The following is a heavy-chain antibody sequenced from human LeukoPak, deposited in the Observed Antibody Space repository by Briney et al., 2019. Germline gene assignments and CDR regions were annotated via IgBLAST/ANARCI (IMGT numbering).Heavy chain of an antibody. CDR1: GFTVSSNC. CDR2: ISGSGGST. Sequence: GGSLRLSCAASGFTVSSNCMSWVRQAPGKGLEWVSAISGSGGSTYYADSVKGRFTISRDNSKNTLYLQMNSLRAEDTAVYYCATPRGSTVVTRLEYWGQGTLVTVSS. CDR3: ATPRGSTVVTRLEY. J-gene: IGHJ4*02. D-gene: IGHD4-23*01. V-gene: IGHV3-23*01.